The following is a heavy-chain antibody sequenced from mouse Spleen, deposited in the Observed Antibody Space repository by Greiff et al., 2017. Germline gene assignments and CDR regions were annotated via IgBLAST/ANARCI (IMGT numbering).Heavy chain of an antibody. CDR3: ASLGLDFDY. CDR2: ISSGGSYT. Sequence: EVMLVESGGGLVKPGGSLKLSCAASGFTFSSYAMSWVRQTPEKRLVWVATISSGGSYTYYPDSVKGRFTISRDNAKNTLYLQMSSLRSEDTSMYYWASLGLDFDYWGQGTTLTVSS. D-gene: IGHD4-1*01. J-gene: IGHJ2*01. CDR1: GFTFSSYA. V-gene: IGHV5-9-1*01.